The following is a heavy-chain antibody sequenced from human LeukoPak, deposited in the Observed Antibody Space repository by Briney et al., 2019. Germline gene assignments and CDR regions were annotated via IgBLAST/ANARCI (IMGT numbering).Heavy chain of an antibody. CDR2: IYYSGST. D-gene: IGHD2-21*01. Sequence: PSETLSLTCSVSGGSISTYYWSWLRQPPGKGLEWIGYIYYSGSTDYNPSLKSRVTISVDTSKNRFSLNLSSVTAADTAVYYCARAVRDRGDWGAFDYWGQGTLVTVSS. V-gene: IGHV4-59*01. J-gene: IGHJ4*02. CDR3: ARAVRDRGDWGAFDY. CDR1: GGSISTYY.